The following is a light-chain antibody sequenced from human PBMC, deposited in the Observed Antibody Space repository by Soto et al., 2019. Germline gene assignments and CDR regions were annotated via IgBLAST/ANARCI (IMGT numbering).Light chain of an antibody. CDR2: ATS. V-gene: IGKV1-6*01. J-gene: IGKJ1*01. CDR1: QDIEDD. CDR3: LHDYNYTRT. Sequence: AMQMTQSPSSPSASVGDTVTLTCRASQDIEDDLGWYQKKAGKDPKLLIYATSSLQSGVPSRFSGSGSGTDFYLSIRRLQTEDSATYECLHDYNYTRTCGPGIKVEIK.